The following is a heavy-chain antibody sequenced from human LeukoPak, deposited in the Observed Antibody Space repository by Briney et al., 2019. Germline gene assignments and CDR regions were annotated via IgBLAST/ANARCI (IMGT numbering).Heavy chain of an antibody. J-gene: IGHJ4*02. CDR2: ISGSGGST. CDR1: GFTFSSYG. Sequence: PGGSLRLSCAASGFTFSSYGMSWVRQAPGKGLEWVSAISGSGGSTYYADSVKGRFTISRDNSKNTLYLQMNSLRAEDTAVYYCAKAYYYDSSGYPDYWGQGTLVTVSS. CDR3: AKAYYYDSSGYPDY. V-gene: IGHV3-23*01. D-gene: IGHD3-22*01.